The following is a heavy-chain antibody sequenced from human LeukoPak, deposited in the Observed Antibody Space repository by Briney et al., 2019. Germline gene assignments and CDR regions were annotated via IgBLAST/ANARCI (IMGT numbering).Heavy chain of an antibody. CDR2: IYYSQNT. CDR3: VSPRGFSYGYFDY. V-gene: IGHV4-39*01. J-gene: IGHJ4*02. D-gene: IGHD5-18*01. Sequence: SETLSLTCTVSGGSISSSSAYWGWIRQPPGKGLEWIGSIYYSQNTYYNPSLKSRVTISADTSKNQFSLTLGSVSATDTAVYYCVSPRGFSYGYFDYWGQGTLVAVSS. CDR1: GGSISSSSAY.